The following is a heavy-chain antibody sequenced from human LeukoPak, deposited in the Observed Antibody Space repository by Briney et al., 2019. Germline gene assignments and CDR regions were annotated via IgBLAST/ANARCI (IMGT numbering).Heavy chain of an antibody. CDR2: ISSSSSYI. CDR1: GFTFSSDS. D-gene: IGHD7-27*01. J-gene: IGHJ4*02. CDR3: ARDSSLWGRGGYFDY. Sequence: SGGSLRLSCAASGFTFSSDSMNWVRQAPGKGLQWVSSISSSSSYIYYADSVKGRFTISRDNAKNSLYLQMNSLRAEDTAVYYCARDSSLWGRGGYFDYWGQGTLVTVSS. V-gene: IGHV3-21*01.